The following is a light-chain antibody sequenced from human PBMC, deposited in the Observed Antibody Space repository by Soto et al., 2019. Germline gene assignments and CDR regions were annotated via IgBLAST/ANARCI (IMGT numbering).Light chain of an antibody. V-gene: IGKV3-20*01. CDR3: QQYGDSPLT. J-gene: IGKJ3*01. CDR2: GAS. Sequence: EIVLTQSPGTLSLSPGESATLSCSASQSVGRNYLAWFQHKPDQAPRLLIYGASTRAAAVPDRFTGSGSGTDFALTISRLEPEDFGVYYCQQYGDSPLTSGPGTKVDI. CDR1: QSVGRNY.